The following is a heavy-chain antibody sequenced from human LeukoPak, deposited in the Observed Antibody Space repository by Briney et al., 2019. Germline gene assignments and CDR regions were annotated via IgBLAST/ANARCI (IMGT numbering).Heavy chain of an antibody. CDR3: ARVVSLIILAPFDY. D-gene: IGHD2/OR15-2a*01. J-gene: IGHJ4*02. Sequence: PGGSLRLSCVASGFTFSSYWVSWVRQAPGKGLEWVANIKQDGSEEYYVDSVKGRFTISRDNAKNSLYLQMNSLRAEDTAVYYCARVVSLIILAPFDYWGQGTLVTVSS. V-gene: IGHV3-7*01. CDR1: GFTFSSYW. CDR2: IKQDGSEE.